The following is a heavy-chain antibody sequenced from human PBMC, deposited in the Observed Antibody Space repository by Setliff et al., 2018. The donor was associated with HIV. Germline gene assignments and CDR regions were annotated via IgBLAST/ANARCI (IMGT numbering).Heavy chain of an antibody. CDR3: ARQLSNSLDY. D-gene: IGHD7-27*01. Sequence: SETLSLTCTVSGGSITSGSYYWSWIRQPAGKGLEWIGHIYTSGSTNYNPSLKSRVTISVDTSKNQFSLKVSSVTAADTAVYYCARQLSNSLDYWGQGTLVTVSS. V-gene: IGHV4-61*09. J-gene: IGHJ4*02. CDR1: GGSITSGSYY. CDR2: IYTSGST.